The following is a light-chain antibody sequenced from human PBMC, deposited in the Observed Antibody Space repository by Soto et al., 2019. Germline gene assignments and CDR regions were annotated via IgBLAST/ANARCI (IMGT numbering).Light chain of an antibody. CDR2: SNN. V-gene: IGLV1-44*01. CDR3: AAWDDSLKGLV. Sequence: QSVLTQPPSASGTPGQTVTISCSGSSSNIGSNIVNWYQQLPGTAPKLLIYSNNQWPSGVPDRFSGSKSGASASLAISGLQSEDEADYYCAAWDDSLKGLVFGGGTKLTVL. J-gene: IGLJ3*02. CDR1: SSNIGSNI.